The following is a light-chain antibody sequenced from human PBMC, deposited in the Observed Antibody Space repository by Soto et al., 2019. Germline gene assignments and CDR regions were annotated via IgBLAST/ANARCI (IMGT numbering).Light chain of an antibody. CDR3: QKRSNWPQT. J-gene: IGKJ1*01. Sequence: DIVLTQSPGTLSLSPGERATLSCRASQSVSSSYLAWYQQKPGQAPRLLIYGASSRATGVPDRFSGSGSGTDFTLTISSLEPEDFAVYYCQKRSNWPQTFGQGTKVDIK. CDR1: QSVSSSY. CDR2: GAS. V-gene: IGKV3D-20*02.